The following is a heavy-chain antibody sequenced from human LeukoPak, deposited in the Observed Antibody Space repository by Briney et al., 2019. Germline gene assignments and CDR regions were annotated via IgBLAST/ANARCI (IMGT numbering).Heavy chain of an antibody. D-gene: IGHD3-9*01. CDR1: GGSISSSNYY. CDR2: IYYSGST. J-gene: IGHJ4*02. CDR3: VLRYFDRDY. V-gene: IGHV4-39*01. Sequence: SETLSLTCTVSGGSISSSNYYLVWIRQPPGKGLEWVGSIYYSGSTYYNPSLKSRVTISVYTSKNQFSLKLSSVTAADTAVYYCVLRYFDRDYWGQGTLVTVSS.